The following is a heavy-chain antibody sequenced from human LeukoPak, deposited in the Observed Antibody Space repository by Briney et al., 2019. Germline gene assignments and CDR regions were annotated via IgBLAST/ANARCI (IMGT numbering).Heavy chain of an antibody. J-gene: IGHJ3*02. Sequence: SETLSLTCAVYGGSFSGYYWSWIRQPPGKGLEGVGEINHSGSTNYNPSLKSRVTISVDTSKNQCSLKLSSVTAADTAVYYCASSDQYDSSGFGLDAFDIWGQGTMVTVSS. CDR3: ASSDQYDSSGFGLDAFDI. CDR1: GGSFSGYY. CDR2: INHSGST. V-gene: IGHV4-34*01. D-gene: IGHD3-22*01.